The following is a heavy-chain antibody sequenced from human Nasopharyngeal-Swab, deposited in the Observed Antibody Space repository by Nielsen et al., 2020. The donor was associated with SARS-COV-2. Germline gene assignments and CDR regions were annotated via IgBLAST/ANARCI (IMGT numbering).Heavy chain of an antibody. Sequence: SETLSLTCAVYGGSFRGYYWSWIRQPPGKGLEWIGEINHSGSTNYNPSLKSRVTISVDTSKNQFSLKLSSVTAADTAVYYCARETVTTTYYYDSSGYYVDYWGQGTLVNVSS. CDR3: ARETVTTTYYYDSSGYYVDY. CDR1: GGSFRGYY. CDR2: INHSGST. D-gene: IGHD3-22*01. J-gene: IGHJ4*02. V-gene: IGHV4-34*01.